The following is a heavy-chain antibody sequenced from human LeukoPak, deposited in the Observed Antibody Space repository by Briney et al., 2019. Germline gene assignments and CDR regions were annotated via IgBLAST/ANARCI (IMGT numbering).Heavy chain of an antibody. V-gene: IGHV3-30*03. Sequence: PGGSLRLSCAASGFTFSAYGMHWVRQAPGKGLQRVSILSNDGSDKYYADSVEGRFTISRDNSMNILYLQMNSLRAEDTAVYYCARDGMTADGAVIDLDHWGPGTLVTVSS. CDR1: GFTFSAYG. CDR3: ARDGMTADGAVIDLDH. CDR2: LSNDGSDK. D-gene: IGHD6-13*01. J-gene: IGHJ4*02.